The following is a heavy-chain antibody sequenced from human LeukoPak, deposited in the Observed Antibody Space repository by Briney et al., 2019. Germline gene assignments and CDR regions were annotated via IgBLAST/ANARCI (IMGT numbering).Heavy chain of an antibody. V-gene: IGHV1-2*02. CDR2: INPNSGGT. Sequence: SVKVSCKASGYTFTGYYMHWVRQAPGQGLEWMGWINPNSGGTNYAQKFQGRVTMTRDTSISTAYMELSRLRSDDTAVYYCARDPPKTLYSSSWGFDPWGQGTLVTVSS. D-gene: IGHD6-13*01. CDR3: ARDPPKTLYSSSWGFDP. CDR1: GYTFTGYY. J-gene: IGHJ5*02.